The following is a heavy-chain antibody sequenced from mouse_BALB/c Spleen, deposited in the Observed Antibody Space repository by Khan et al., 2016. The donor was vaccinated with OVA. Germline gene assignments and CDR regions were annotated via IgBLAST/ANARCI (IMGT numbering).Heavy chain of an antibody. CDR1: GFTFSSFV. CDR2: ISSAGTYT. J-gene: IGHJ3*01. Sequence: EVELVESGGGLVKPGGSLKLSCAASGFTFSSFVMSWVRQTPEKRLEWVATISSAGTYTYYPDSVQGRFTISRDNAKNTLYLQMNSLRSEDTAMYYCANGNYGWFAYRGRGTLVTVSA. CDR3: ANGNYGWFAY. D-gene: IGHD1-1*01. V-gene: IGHV5-9-1*01.